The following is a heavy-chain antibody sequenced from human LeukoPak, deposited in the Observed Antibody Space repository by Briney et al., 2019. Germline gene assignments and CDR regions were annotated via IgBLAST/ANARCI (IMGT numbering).Heavy chain of an antibody. CDR2: LSYDGSDR. CDR3: ARDRINMMVLVHDSGLDL. V-gene: IGHV3-30*01. J-gene: IGHJ5*02. CDR1: GFPFSGSW. Sequence: GESLRLSCAASGFPFSGSWMNWVRQAPGKGLEWVAVLSYDGSDRYYADSVNGRFTISRDISSDTVSLQMNSLRVEDTALYFCARDRINMMVLVHDSGLDLWGQGTLVTVSS. D-gene: IGHD3-22*01.